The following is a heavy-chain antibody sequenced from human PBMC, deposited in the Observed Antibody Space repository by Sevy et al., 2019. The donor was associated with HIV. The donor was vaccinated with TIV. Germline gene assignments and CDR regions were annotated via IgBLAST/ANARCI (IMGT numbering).Heavy chain of an antibody. CDR2: ISSSGSTI. CDR3: ARETAMVTIDY. Sequence: GGSLRLSCAASGFTFSDYYMSWIRQAPGKGLEWVSYISSSGSTIYYAHSVKGRFTISRDNAKNSLYLQMNSLRAEDTAVYYCARETAMVTIDYWGQGTLVTVSS. J-gene: IGHJ4*02. CDR1: GFTFSDYY. D-gene: IGHD5-18*01. V-gene: IGHV3-11*01.